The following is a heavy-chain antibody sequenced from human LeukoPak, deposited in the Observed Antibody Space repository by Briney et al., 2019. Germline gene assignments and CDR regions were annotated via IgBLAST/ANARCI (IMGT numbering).Heavy chain of an antibody. J-gene: IGHJ3*02. CDR3: ARVRRDFWSGLGSFDAFDI. V-gene: IGHV4-30-4*01. CDR2: IYYSGST. Sequence: SQTLSLTCTVSGGSISSGDYYWSWIRQPPGKGLEWIGYIYYSGSTYYNPSLKSRVTISVDTSKNQFSLKLSSVTAADTAVYYCARVRRDFWSGLGSFDAFDIWGQGTMVTVSS. D-gene: IGHD3-3*01. CDR1: GGSISSGDYY.